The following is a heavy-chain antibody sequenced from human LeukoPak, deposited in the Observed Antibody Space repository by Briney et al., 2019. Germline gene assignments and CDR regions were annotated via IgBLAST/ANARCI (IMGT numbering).Heavy chain of an antibody. Sequence: GGSLRLSCAASGFTFSSYSMNWVRQAPGKRLEWVSYISSSSNTIYYADSVKGRFTISRDNAQNSLYLQMNSLRAEDTAVYYCARDFGARGWLDYWGQGTLVTVSS. CDR1: GFTFSSYS. V-gene: IGHV3-48*01. J-gene: IGHJ4*02. D-gene: IGHD6-19*01. CDR3: ARDFGARGWLDY. CDR2: ISSSSNTI.